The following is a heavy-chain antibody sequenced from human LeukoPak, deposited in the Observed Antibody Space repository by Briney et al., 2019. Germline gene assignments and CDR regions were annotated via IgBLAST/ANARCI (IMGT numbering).Heavy chain of an antibody. Sequence: ASVKVSCKASGYTFTSYDINCVRQATGQGLEWMGWMNPNRGNTGYAQNFQGRDTMTRNTSISTAYIELSRLRSEDTAVYYCARGKAAAGTGYYYMDVWGKGTTVSVSS. CDR3: ARGKAAAGTGYYYMDV. D-gene: IGHD6-13*01. CDR2: MNPNRGNT. CDR1: GYTFTSYD. J-gene: IGHJ6*03. V-gene: IGHV1-8*01.